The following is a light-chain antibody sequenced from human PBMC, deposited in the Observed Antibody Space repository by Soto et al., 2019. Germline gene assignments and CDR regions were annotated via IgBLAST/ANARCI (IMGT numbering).Light chain of an antibody. CDR2: DAS. CDR3: QQCYMGWT. CDR1: QSIGRF. V-gene: IGKV1-5*01. J-gene: IGKJ1*01. Sequence: DIQLTQSPSFLSPSIGESVTITCRASQSIGRFLAWYQHQPGKAPKLLIYDASTLESGVPSRFSGTGSGTEFTFSITSLQPEDFGTYYCQQCYMGWTFGQGTKVDIK.